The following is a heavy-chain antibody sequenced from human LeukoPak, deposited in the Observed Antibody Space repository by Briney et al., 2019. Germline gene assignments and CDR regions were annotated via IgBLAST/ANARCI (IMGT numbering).Heavy chain of an antibody. Sequence: GGSLRLSCAVSGITLSNYDMSWVRQAPGKGLEWVAGISGSGGGTNYADSVQGRFTISRDNPKNTLYLQMNGLRAEDTAVYFCAKRSVVIRVILVGFHKEAYYFDSWGQGALVTVSS. CDR2: ISGSGGGT. CDR3: AKRSVVIRVILVGFHKEAYYFDS. J-gene: IGHJ4*02. CDR1: GITLSNYD. D-gene: IGHD3-22*01. V-gene: IGHV3-23*01.